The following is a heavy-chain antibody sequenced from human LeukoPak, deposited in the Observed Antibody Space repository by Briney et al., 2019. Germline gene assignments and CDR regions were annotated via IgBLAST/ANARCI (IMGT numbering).Heavy chain of an antibody. CDR3: ARNQNGDYASQYIY. V-gene: IGHV7-4-1*02. Sequence: ASVKVSCKASGYTLTRYAMNWVRQAPGQGLEWMGWINTNTGNPTYAQGFTGRFVFSLDTSVSTAYLQISSLKAEDTAVYYCARNQNGDYASQYIYWGQGTLVTVSS. CDR1: GYTLTRYA. CDR2: INTNTGNP. J-gene: IGHJ4*02. D-gene: IGHD4-17*01.